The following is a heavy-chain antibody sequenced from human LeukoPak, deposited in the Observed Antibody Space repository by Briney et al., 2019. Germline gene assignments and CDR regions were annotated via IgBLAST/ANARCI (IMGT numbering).Heavy chain of an antibody. J-gene: IGHJ5*02. V-gene: IGHV4-34*01. CDR3: ARALPGIVGATTTNWFDP. CDR1: GGSFSGYY. CDR2: INHSGST. D-gene: IGHD1-26*01. Sequence: SGTLSLTCAVYGGSFSGYYWSWIRQPPGKGLEWIGEINHSGSTNYNPSLKSRVTISVDTSKNQFSLKLSSVTAADTAVYYCARALPGIVGATTTNWFDPWGQGTLVTVSS.